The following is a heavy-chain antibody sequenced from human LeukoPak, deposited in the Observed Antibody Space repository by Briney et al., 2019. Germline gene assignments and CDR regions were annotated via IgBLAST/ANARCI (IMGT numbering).Heavy chain of an antibody. CDR1: GGSISSSSYY. Sequence: SETLSLTCTVSGGSISSSSYYWGWIRQPPGKGLEWIGSIYYSGSTYYNPSLKSRVTISVATSKNQFSMKLSSVTAADTAVYYCGRIAAAGNWFDPWGQGTLVTVSS. CDR3: GRIAAAGNWFDP. D-gene: IGHD6-13*01. J-gene: IGHJ5*02. CDR2: IYYSGST. V-gene: IGHV4-39*01.